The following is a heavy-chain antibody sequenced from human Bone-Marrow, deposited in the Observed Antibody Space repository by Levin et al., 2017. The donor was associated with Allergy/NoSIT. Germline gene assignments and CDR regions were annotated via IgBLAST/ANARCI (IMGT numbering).Heavy chain of an antibody. V-gene: IGHV4-31*03. Sequence: SETLSLTCTVSGGSISSGGYYWSWIRQHPGKGLEWVGYIYYTGSTYYTPSLKSRITISRDTSKNQFSLKVTTVTAADTAVYYCARGRIAALSFDDWGQGTLVTVSS. J-gene: IGHJ4*02. D-gene: IGHD6-6*01. CDR1: GGSISSGGYY. CDR3: ARGRIAALSFDD. CDR2: IYYTGST.